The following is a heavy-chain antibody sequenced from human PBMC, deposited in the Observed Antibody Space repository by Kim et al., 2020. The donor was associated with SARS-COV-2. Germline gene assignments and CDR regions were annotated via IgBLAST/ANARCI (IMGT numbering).Heavy chain of an antibody. CDR3: ARLGSSSSYGMDV. D-gene: IGHD6-6*01. CDR2: ISYDGSNK. Sequence: GGSLRLSCAASGFTFSSYAMHWVRQAPGKGLEWVAVISYDGSNKYYADSVKGRFTISRDNSKNTLYLQMNSLRAEDTAVYYCARLGSSSSYGMDVWGQGTTVTVSS. J-gene: IGHJ6*02. CDR1: GFTFSSYA. V-gene: IGHV3-30-3*01.